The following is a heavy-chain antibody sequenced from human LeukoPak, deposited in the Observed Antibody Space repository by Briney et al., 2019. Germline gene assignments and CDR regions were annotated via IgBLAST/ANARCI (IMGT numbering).Heavy chain of an antibody. Sequence: SETLSLTCAVSGGSISSGGYSWSWIRQPPGKGLEWIGFIYHSGSTYYNPSLKSRVTISVDRSKNQFSLKLSSVTAADTAVYYCARDGCSSTSCYTTNWFDPWGQGTLVTVSS. CDR3: ARDGCSSTSCYTTNWFDP. J-gene: IGHJ5*02. D-gene: IGHD2-2*02. V-gene: IGHV4-30-2*01. CDR2: IYHSGST. CDR1: GGSISSGGYS.